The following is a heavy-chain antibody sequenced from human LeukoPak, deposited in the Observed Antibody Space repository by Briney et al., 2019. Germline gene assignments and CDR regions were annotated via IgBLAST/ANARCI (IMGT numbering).Heavy chain of an antibody. V-gene: IGHV3-23*01. Sequence: GGSLRLSCVASRFTFSNYAMSWVRQAPGKGLEWVSTISGSGSGTYYADSVKGWFTISRDNPKNTLYLQMNSLRAEDTAVYYCAKDASTRGDAFDIWGQGTMVTVSS. D-gene: IGHD5/OR15-5a*01. CDR2: ISGSGSGT. CDR3: AKDASTRGDAFDI. J-gene: IGHJ3*02. CDR1: RFTFSNYA.